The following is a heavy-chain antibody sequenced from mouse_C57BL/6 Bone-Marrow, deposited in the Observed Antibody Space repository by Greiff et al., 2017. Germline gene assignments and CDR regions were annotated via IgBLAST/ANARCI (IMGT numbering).Heavy chain of an antibody. CDR1: GYTFTEYT. CDR3: ARHEEDTFDY. CDR2: FYPGSGSI. V-gene: IGHV1-62-2*01. Sequence: QVQLQQSGAELVKPGASVKLSCKASGYTFTEYTIHWVKQRSGPGLEWIGWFYPGSGSITSNEKFKDKAPLTADKSSSTVYMELSRLTSEYSAVDVWARHEEDTFDYWGQGTTLTVSS. J-gene: IGHJ2*01.